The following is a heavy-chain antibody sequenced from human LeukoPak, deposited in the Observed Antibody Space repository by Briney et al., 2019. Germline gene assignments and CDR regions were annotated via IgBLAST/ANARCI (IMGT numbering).Heavy chain of an antibody. Sequence: GGSLRLSCAASGFTFDDYTMHWVRQAPGKGLEWVSLISWDGGSTYYADSVKGRFTISRDNSKNTLYLQMNSLRAEDTAVYYCARDLGTYYYGSGSYLSWGQGTLVTVSS. V-gene: IGHV3-43*01. CDR1: GFTFDDYT. D-gene: IGHD3-10*01. CDR2: ISWDGGST. CDR3: ARDLGTYYYGSGSYLS. J-gene: IGHJ4*02.